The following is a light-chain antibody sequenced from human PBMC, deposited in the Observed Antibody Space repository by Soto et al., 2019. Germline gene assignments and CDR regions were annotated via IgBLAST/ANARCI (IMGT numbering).Light chain of an antibody. CDR2: EVT. CDR3: GTWDTSLSAGV. Sequence: QSALTQPASVSGSPGQSITISCTGTSGDIGSYNRVSWYQQHPGKAPKLIIYEVTDRPSGVSNRFSGSKSGNTASLTISGLQAEDEAEYYCGTWDTSLSAGVFGGGTKVTVL. CDR1: SGDIGSYNR. J-gene: IGLJ3*02. V-gene: IGLV2-14*01.